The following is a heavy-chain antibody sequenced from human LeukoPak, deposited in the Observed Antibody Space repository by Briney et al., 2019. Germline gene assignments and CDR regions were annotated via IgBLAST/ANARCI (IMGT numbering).Heavy chain of an antibody. D-gene: IGHD4-23*01. CDR1: GFTFSSYA. J-gene: IGHJ4*02. CDR3: VRELGGDDY. V-gene: IGHV3-30-3*01. Sequence: RTGGSLRLSCAASGFTFSSYAMHWVRQAPGKGLEWVAVISYDGSNKYYADSVKGRFTISRDNSKNTLYLQMNSLRAEDTAVYYCVRELGGDDYWGQGTLVTVSS. CDR2: ISYDGSNK.